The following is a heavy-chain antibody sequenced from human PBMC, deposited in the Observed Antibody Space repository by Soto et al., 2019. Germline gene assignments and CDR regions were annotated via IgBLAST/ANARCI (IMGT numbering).Heavy chain of an antibody. CDR1: GSTLTGYY. V-gene: IGHV1-2*02. CDR3: GLGIEKPYSWIAKSWIEP. D-gene: IGHD2-21*01. CDR2: INPNSGGT. Sequence: QGQLVQSGAEVKKPGASVKVSCKASGSTLTGYYLHWVRQAPDQGLEWMGWINPNSGGTTYARKFQFVVTMTSDPCINTAYLELSMLTSDDTAVYFCGLGIEKPYSWIAKSWIEPWGPGTLVGVS. J-gene: IGHJ5*02.